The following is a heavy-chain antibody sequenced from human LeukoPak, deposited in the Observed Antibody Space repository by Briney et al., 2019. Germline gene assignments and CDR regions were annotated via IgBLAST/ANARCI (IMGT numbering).Heavy chain of an antibody. J-gene: IGHJ4*02. CDR3: ARYNSGWNDY. V-gene: IGHV3-21*01. D-gene: IGHD6-19*01. Sequence: GGSLRLSCAASGFLFRSYGMNWVRQAPGKGLEWVSSISSTSSLIWYADSLKGRFTISRDNAKNSLYLQMDSLRAEDTAIYYCARYNSGWNDYWGQGTLVTVSS. CDR2: ISSTSSLI. CDR1: GFLFRSYG.